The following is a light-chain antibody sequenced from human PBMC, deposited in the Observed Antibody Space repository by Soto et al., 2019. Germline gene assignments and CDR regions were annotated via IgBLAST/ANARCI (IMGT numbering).Light chain of an antibody. J-gene: IGLJ3*02. CDR3: ATWDNTLSAEV. CDR1: NSNIGKNY. CDR2: GNN. Sequence: QSVLTQPPSVSAAPRQKVTISCFGSNSNIGKNYVSWYQQLPGTAPKLLIYGNNNRHSGITDRISGSKSGTSATLGITTLQPGDEADYYCATWDNTLSAEVFGGGTKVTVL. V-gene: IGLV1-51*01.